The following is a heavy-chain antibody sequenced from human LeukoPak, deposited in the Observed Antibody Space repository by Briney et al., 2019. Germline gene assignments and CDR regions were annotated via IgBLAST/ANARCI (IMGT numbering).Heavy chain of an antibody. CDR1: GFTFSNSA. D-gene: IGHD3-22*01. J-gene: IGHJ4*02. CDR2: ITGSDDRT. Sequence: PGGSLRLSCAASGFTFSNSAMTWVRQAPGKGLEWVSTITGSDDRTYYADSVKGRFTISRDYSRNTLHFQMNSLRVEDPAMYYCAKGPHVGSGYHPDYWGQGTLVTLSS. CDR3: AKGPHVGSGYHPDY. V-gene: IGHV3-23*01.